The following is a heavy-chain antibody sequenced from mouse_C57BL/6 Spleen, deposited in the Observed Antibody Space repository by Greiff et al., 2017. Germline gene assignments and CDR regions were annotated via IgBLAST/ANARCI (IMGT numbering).Heavy chain of an antibody. J-gene: IGHJ3*01. Sequence: VQRVESGAELVRPGASVTLSCKASGYTFTDYEMHWVKQTPVHGLEWIGAIDPETGGTAYNQKFKGKAILTADKSSSTAYMELRSLTSEDSAVYYCTTYDYAWFAYWGQGTLVTVSA. D-gene: IGHD2-4*01. CDR1: GYTFTDYE. CDR2: IDPETGGT. V-gene: IGHV1-15*01. CDR3: TTYDYAWFAY.